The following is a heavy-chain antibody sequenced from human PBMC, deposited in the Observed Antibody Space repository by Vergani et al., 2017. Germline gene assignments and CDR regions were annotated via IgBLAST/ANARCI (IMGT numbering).Heavy chain of an antibody. CDR2: ISSSSSTI. CDR3: ARDMSTYYYDSSGYYFDY. D-gene: IGHD3-22*01. V-gene: IGHV3-48*01. CDR1: GFTFSSYS. Sequence: EVQLLESGGGLVQPGGSLRLSCAASGFTFSSYSMNWVRQAPGKGLEWVSYISSSSSTIYYADSVKGRFTISRDNAKNSLYLQMNSLRAEDTAVYYCARDMSTYYYDSSGYYFDYWGQGTLVTVSS. J-gene: IGHJ4*02.